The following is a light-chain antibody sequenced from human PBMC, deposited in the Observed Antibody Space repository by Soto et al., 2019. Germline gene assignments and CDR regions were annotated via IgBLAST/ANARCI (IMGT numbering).Light chain of an antibody. CDR1: NSNIGNNP. V-gene: IGLV1-44*01. CDR3: ATWHDSLNGPV. CDR2: SNN. J-gene: IGLJ3*02. Sequence: QPVMTQPPSASGTPEQRVTISCSGSNSNIGNNPVNWYLHLPGTAPKLLIYSNNQRPSGVPDRFSGSKSGTSASLAISGLQSEDEADYYCATWHDSLNGPVFGGGPKLTVL.